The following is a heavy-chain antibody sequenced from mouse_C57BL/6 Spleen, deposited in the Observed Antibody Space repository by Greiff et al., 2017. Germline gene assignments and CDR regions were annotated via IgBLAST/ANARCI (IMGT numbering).Heavy chain of an antibody. D-gene: IGHD1-1*01. CDR3: ARIYYYGSSYWYFDV. J-gene: IGHJ1*03. V-gene: IGHV5-16*01. Sequence: EVMLVESEGGLVQPGSSMTLSCTASGFTFSDYYMAWFRQVPEKGLEWVANIIYDGSSTYYLDSLKSRFIISRDNAKNILYLQMSSLKSEDTATYYCARIYYYGSSYWYFDVWGTGTTVTVSS. CDR2: IIYDGSST. CDR1: GFTFSDYY.